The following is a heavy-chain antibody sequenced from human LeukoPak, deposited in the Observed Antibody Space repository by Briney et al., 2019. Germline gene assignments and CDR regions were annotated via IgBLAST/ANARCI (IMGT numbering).Heavy chain of an antibody. CDR1: GGTFSSYA. CDR2: IIPILGIA. J-gene: IGHJ1*01. V-gene: IGHV1-69*04. Sequence: SVKVSRKASGGTFSSYAISWVRQAPGQGLEWMGRIIPILGIANYAQKFQGRVTITADKSTSTAYMELSSLRSEDTAVYYCARDSELEGVGWGQGTLVTVSS. D-gene: IGHD1-1*01. CDR3: ARDSELEGVG.